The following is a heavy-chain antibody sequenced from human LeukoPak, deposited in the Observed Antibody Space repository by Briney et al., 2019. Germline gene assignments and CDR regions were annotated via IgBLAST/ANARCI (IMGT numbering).Heavy chain of an antibody. Sequence: PSETLSLTCTVSGGSISSSSYYWGWIRQPPGKGLEWIGSIYYSGSTYYNPSLKSRVTISVDTPKNQFSLKLSSVTAADTAVYYCARRIYSGYDTPFDYGGQETLVTVSS. V-gene: IGHV4-39*01. CDR3: ARRIYSGYDTPFDY. J-gene: IGHJ4*02. CDR2: IYYSGST. D-gene: IGHD5-12*01. CDR1: GGSISSSSYY.